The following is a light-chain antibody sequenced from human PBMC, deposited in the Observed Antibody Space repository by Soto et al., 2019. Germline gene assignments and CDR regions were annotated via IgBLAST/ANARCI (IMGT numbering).Light chain of an antibody. CDR2: GAS. CDR3: QKSNYWQYT. CDR1: QSVRHN. V-gene: IGKV3-15*01. J-gene: IGKJ2*01. Sequence: EIVMTQSPATLSVSPGERATLSCRASQSVRHNLAWYQQKPGQAPRLLIYGASTRATAIPARFSGSGSGTDFTLTITSLQSEDFAVYYCQKSNYWQYTFGQGTKVDIK.